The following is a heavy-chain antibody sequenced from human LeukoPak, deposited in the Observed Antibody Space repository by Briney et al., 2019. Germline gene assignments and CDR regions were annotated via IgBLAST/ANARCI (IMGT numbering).Heavy chain of an antibody. CDR3: ASYYGSGSYLRFDY. V-gene: IGHV4-39*01. J-gene: IGHJ4*02. CDR1: GGLTGTGTYY. D-gene: IGHD3-10*01. Sequence: SETLSLTCTVSGGLTGTGTYYWGWIRQPPGKGLEWIRSHYYNGNTYYSPSLKSRVTISVDTSKTQFSLELSSVTAADTAVYYCASYYGSGSYLRFDYWGQGTLVTVSS. CDR2: HYYNGNT.